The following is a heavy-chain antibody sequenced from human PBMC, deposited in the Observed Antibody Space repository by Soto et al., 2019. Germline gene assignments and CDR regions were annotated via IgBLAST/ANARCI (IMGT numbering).Heavy chain of an antibody. Sequence: GGSLRLSCAASGFIFKVYWMHWVRQSPGKGLVWISRIYNDGSYTDYADSVKGRFTISRDNVNDTLYLQMNNLRAEDSGLYYCTRGPRPISTGTGAYWGQGTQVTVSS. D-gene: IGHD3-10*01. J-gene: IGHJ4*02. CDR2: IYNDGSYT. V-gene: IGHV3-74*01. CDR1: GFIFKVYW. CDR3: TRGPRPISTGTGAY.